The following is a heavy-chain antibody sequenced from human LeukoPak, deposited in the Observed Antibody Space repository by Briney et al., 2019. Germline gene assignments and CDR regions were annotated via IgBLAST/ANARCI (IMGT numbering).Heavy chain of an antibody. D-gene: IGHD5-18*01. J-gene: IGHJ6*02. CDR2: MNPNSGNT. V-gene: IGHV1-8*01. CDR1: GYTFTSYD. Sequence: GASVKVSCKASGYTFTSYDINWVRQATGQGLEWMGWMNPNSGNTGYAQKFQGRVTMTRNTSISIAYMELSSLRSEDTAVYYCARAKGTAMALYYYGMDVWGQGTTVTVSS. CDR3: ARAKGTAMALYYYGMDV.